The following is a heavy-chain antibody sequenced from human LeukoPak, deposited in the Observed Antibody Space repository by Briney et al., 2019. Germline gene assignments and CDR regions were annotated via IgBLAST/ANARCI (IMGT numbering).Heavy chain of an antibody. CDR2: IKQDGSET. CDR3: ARVQWFFAFDI. V-gene: IGHV3-7*01. D-gene: IGHD3-22*01. Sequence: GGSLRLSCAASGFTFSRYWMSWVRQTPQKGLEWVANIKQDGSETYYVDSVKGRFTISRDNAMDSLYLQMNSLRAEDTATYYCARVQWFFAFDIWGQGTMVTVSS. J-gene: IGHJ3*02. CDR1: GFTFSRYW.